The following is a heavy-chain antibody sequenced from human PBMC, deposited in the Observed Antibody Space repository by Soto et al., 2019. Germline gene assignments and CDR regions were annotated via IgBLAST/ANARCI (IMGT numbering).Heavy chain of an antibody. V-gene: IGHV4-59*11. CDR3: ARLQYTVVTALDI. Sequence: SETLSLTCSVSGFSIGSHFWSWIRQAPGKGPELVGYIYHTVNTNYNPALKSRVTISMDTSKNQLSLQLSSVTAADTAVYYCARLQYTVVTALDIWGQGTMVPVSS. CDR2: IYHTVNT. J-gene: IGHJ3*02. D-gene: IGHD2-15*01. CDR1: GFSIGSHF.